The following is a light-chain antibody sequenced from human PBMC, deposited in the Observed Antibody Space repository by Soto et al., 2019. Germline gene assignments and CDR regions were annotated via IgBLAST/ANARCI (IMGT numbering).Light chain of an antibody. Sequence: QPVLTQPASVSGSPGQSITISCIGTSSDVGGYNYVSWYQQHPGKAPKLIIYEVSNRPSGVSNRFSGSKSGTTASLTISGLQAEDEADYYCSSYTTSSTVVFGGGTKLTVL. CDR3: SSYTTSSTVV. V-gene: IGLV2-14*01. CDR1: SSDVGGYNY. J-gene: IGLJ2*01. CDR2: EVS.